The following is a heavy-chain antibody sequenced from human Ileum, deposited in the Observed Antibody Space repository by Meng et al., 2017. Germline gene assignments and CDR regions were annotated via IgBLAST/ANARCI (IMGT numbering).Heavy chain of an antibody. CDR2: TNGDGTYT. J-gene: IGHJ5*02. CDR1: GFTFTGNW. CDR3: AISDWFDP. V-gene: IGHV3-74*02. Sequence: VHLVGSGGGLVQPGGHRRLSCAVSGFTFTGNWMHWVRQMPGKGPVWVARTNGDGTYTEYADSVGGRFTISRDNAKNTMYLQMNSLRAEDTAVYYCAISDWFDPWGQGTLVTVSS. D-gene: IGHD3-16*02.